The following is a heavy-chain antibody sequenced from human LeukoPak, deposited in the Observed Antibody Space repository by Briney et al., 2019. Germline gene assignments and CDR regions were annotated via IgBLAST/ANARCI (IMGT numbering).Heavy chain of an antibody. CDR3: ARYGDTAMVLSPWYFDY. CDR2: IKQDGSEK. Sequence: GGSLRLSRAASGFTFSSYWMSWVRQAPGKGLEWVANIKQDGSEKYYVDSVKGRFTISRDNAKNSLYLQMNSLRAEDTAVYYCARYGDTAMVLSPWYFDYWGQGTLVTVSS. CDR1: GFTFSSYW. V-gene: IGHV3-7*01. J-gene: IGHJ4*02. D-gene: IGHD5-18*01.